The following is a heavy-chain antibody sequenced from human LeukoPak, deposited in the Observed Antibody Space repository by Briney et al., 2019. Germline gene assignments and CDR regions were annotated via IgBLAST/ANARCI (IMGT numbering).Heavy chain of an antibody. D-gene: IGHD3-22*01. J-gene: IGHJ4*02. CDR1: GFTVSSNY. CDR3: ARDFYDSRGSYYFDY. Sequence: GGSLRLSCAASGFTVSSNYMSWVRQAPGKGLEWVSVIYSGGSTYYADSVKGRFTISRDNSKNTLYLQMNSLRAEDTAVYYCARDFYDSRGSYYFDYWGQGTLVTVSS. V-gene: IGHV3-53*01. CDR2: IYSGGST.